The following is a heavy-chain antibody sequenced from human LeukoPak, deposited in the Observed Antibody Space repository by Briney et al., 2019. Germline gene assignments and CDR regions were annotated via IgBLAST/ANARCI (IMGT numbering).Heavy chain of an antibody. CDR1: GFTFSSHW. D-gene: IGHD3-9*01. V-gene: IGHV3-7*01. Sequence: GGSLRLSCAASGFTFSSHWMSWVRQAPGKGLEWAANIKQDGSEKYYVDSVKGRFTISRDNAKNSLYLQMNSLRAEDTAVYYCARDGFDEGIYFDYWGQGTLVTVSS. CDR2: IKQDGSEK. J-gene: IGHJ4*02. CDR3: ARDGFDEGIYFDY.